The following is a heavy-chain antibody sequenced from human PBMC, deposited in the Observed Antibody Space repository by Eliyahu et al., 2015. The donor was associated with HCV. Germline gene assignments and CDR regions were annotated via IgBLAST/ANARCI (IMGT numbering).Heavy chain of an antibody. D-gene: IGHD3-16*01. V-gene: IGHV1-2*02. CDR3: ARNWGDLDY. J-gene: IGHJ4*02. CDR1: GYTFTDYF. Sequence: QVQLVQSGAXVKQPGXSVKVSCKTSGYTFTDYFMHWVRQAPGQGLEWMGWINPNSGGTNYEQKFQGRVTMTRDTSISTAYMELSRLRSDDTAVYYCARNWGDLDYWGQGTPVTVSS. CDR2: INPNSGGT.